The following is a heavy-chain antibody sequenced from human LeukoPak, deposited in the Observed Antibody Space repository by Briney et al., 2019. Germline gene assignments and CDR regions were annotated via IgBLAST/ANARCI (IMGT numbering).Heavy chain of an antibody. J-gene: IGHJ5*02. D-gene: IGHD3-16*01. CDR3: AKFPPDYDYVWGTASFDP. CDR2: ISGSGGST. CDR1: GFTFSSYA. V-gene: IGHV3-23*01. Sequence: GGSLRLSCVASGFTFSSYAMSWVRQAPGKGLEWVSAISGSGGSTCYADSVKGRFTISRDNSKNTLYLQMNSLRAEDTAVYYCAKFPPDYDYVWGTASFDPWGQGTLVTVSS.